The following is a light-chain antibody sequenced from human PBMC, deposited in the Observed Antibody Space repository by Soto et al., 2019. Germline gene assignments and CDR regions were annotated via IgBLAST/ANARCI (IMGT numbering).Light chain of an antibody. CDR3: QQYNNWWT. CDR1: QSVSGN. V-gene: IGKV3-15*01. CDR2: GAS. Sequence: MTQSPATLSVSPGERATLSCRASQSVSGNLAWYQQKPGQAPRLLIYGASTRATGIPARFSGSGSGTEFTLTISSLQSEDFAVYYCQQYNNWWTFGQGTKVDIK. J-gene: IGKJ1*01.